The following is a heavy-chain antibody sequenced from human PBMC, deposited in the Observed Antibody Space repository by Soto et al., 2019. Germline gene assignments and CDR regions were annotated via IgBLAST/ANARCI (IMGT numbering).Heavy chain of an antibody. CDR1: GFTSSSYG. V-gene: IGHV3-30*18. CDR2: ISYDGSNK. D-gene: IGHD1-26*01. J-gene: IGHJ6*02. CDR3: AKDRGGSYYYYYYGMDV. Sequence: QVQLVESGGGVVQPGRSLRLSCAASGFTSSSYGMHWVRQAPGKGLEWVAVISYDGSNKYYADSVKGRFTISRDNSKNTLYLQMNSLRAEDTAVYYCAKDRGGSYYYYYYGMDVWGQGTTVTVSS.